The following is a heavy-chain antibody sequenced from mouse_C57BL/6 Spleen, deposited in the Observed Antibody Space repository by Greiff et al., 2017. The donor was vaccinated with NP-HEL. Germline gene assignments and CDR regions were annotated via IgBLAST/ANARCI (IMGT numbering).Heavy chain of an antibody. CDR2: IYPGDGDT. CDR3: ARWGTTVVAPYYFDY. D-gene: IGHD1-1*01. J-gene: IGHJ2*01. Sequence: VQLQQSGAELVKPGASVKISCKASGYAFSSYWMNWVKQRPGKGLEWIGQIYPGDGDTNYNGKFKGKATLTADKSSSTAYMQLSSLTSEDSAVYFCARWGTTVVAPYYFDYWGQGTTLTVSS. CDR1: GYAFSSYW. V-gene: IGHV1-80*01.